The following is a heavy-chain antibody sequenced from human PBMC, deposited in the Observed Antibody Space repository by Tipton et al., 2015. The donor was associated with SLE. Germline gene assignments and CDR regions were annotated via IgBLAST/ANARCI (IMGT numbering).Heavy chain of an antibody. CDR1: GFLVTYNY. D-gene: IGHD4-17*01. V-gene: IGHV3-23*01. CDR3: AKGDYGDYLHYFEY. CDR2: ISGSGYRT. J-gene: IGHJ4*02. Sequence: SLRLSCAVSGFLVTYNYMSWVRQAPGKGLEWVSAISGSGYRTYYADSVKGRFTISRDSSKNTLYLQMNSLRAEDTAVYYCAKGDYGDYLHYFEYWGQGTLVTVSS.